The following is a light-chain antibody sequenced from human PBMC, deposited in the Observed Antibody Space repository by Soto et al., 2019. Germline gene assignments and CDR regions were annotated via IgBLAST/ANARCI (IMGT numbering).Light chain of an antibody. V-gene: IGKV3-20*01. CDR1: QSVSSSY. Sequence: IVLMQSPGTLFLSPGESATLSCRASQSVSSSYLAWYQQKPGQAPRLLIYAASSRATGIPDRFSGSGSGTDFTLTISRLEPEDFAVYVCQQYSSSFTFGPGTKVDIK. J-gene: IGKJ3*01. CDR3: QQYSSSFT. CDR2: AAS.